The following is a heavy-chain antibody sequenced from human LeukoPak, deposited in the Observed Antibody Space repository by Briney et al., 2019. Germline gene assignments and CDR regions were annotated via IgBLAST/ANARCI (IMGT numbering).Heavy chain of an antibody. CDR2: IYYSGST. V-gene: IGHV4-59*01. D-gene: IGHD1-26*01. J-gene: IGHJ5*02. CDR3: ASYSGSYKNWFDP. CDR1: GGSISSYY. Sequence: PSETLSLTCTVSGGSISSYYWSWIRQPPGKGLEWIGYIYYSGSTNYNPSLKSRVTISVDTSKSQFSLKLSSVTAADTAVYYCASYSGSYKNWFDPWGQGTLVTVSS.